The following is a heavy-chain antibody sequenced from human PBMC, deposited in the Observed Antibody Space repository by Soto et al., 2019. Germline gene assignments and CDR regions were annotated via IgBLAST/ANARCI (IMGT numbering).Heavy chain of an antibody. J-gene: IGHJ2*01. D-gene: IGHD1-26*01. CDR2: IIPIFGTA. CDR3: AREGSGSYLRYFDL. CDR1: GGTFSSYA. V-gene: IGHV1-69*13. Sequence: SVKVSCKASGGTFSSYAISWVRQAPGQGLEWMGGIIPIFGTANYAQKFRGRVTITADESTSTAYMELSSLRSEDTAVYYCAREGSGSYLRYFDLWGRGTLVTVSS.